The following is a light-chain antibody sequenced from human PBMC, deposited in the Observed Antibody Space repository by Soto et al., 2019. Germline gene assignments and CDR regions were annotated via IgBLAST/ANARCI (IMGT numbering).Light chain of an antibody. CDR1: TSDVGGYDY. V-gene: IGLV2-14*03. CDR2: DVS. Sequence: QSALTQPASVSGSPGQSITISCTGTTSDVGGYDYVSWYQQHPGQAPKLMIFDVSDRPSGVSNRFSGSKSDNTASLTISGLQPGDEADYYCSSYTSSTTLVFGGGTKLTVL. J-gene: IGLJ2*01. CDR3: SSYTSSTTLV.